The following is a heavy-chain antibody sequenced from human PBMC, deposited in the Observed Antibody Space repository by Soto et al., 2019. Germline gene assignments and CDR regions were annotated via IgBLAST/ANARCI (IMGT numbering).Heavy chain of an antibody. CDR3: AAKYPYDSSGYYHFDY. D-gene: IGHD3-22*01. CDR2: IVVGSGNT. CDR1: GFTFTSSS. V-gene: IGHV1-58*01. J-gene: IGHJ4*02. Sequence: SVQVSCKASGFTFTSSSVQWVRQARGQRLEWIGWIVVGSGNTNYAQKCQERVTITRDMSTSTAYMELSSLRSEDTAVYYCAAKYPYDSSGYYHFDYWGQGPLVTVSS.